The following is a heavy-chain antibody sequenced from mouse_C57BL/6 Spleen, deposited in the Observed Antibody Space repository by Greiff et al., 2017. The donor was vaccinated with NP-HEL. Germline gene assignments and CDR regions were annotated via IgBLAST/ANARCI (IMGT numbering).Heavy chain of an antibody. Sequence: VQLQQSGPELVKPGASVKISCKASGYAFSSSWMNWVKQRPGKGLEWIGRIYPGDGDTNYNGKFKGKATLTADKSSSTAYMQLSSLTSEDAAVYFCARSVITTVVAEDYWDYWGKGTTLTVSA. J-gene: IGHJ2*01. CDR2: IYPGDGDT. D-gene: IGHD1-1*01. CDR3: ARSVITTVVAEDYWDY. V-gene: IGHV1-82*01. CDR1: GYAFSSSW.